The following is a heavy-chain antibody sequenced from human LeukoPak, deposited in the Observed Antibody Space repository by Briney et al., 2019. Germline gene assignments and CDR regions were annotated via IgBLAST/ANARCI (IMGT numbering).Heavy chain of an antibody. CDR3: ARDGYNSGWSRFFDY. J-gene: IGHJ4*02. CDR2: IDWSGGNT. V-gene: IGHV3-20*04. D-gene: IGHD6-19*01. CDR1: GFTFDDYG. Sequence: PGGSLRLSCAASGFTFDDYGMSWVRRHPGKGLEWVSGIDWSGGNTAYADSVKGRFTISRDNARNSLYLQMNRLRAEDTAFYYCARDGYNSGWSRFFDYWGQGSLVAVSS.